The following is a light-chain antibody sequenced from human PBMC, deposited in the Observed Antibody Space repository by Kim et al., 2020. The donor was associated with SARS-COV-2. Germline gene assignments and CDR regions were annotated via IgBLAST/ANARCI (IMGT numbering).Light chain of an antibody. CDR1: QDMKKS. V-gene: IGKV1-33*01. Sequence: SASVGDRVTITCHASQDMKKSLKWSQQNPGEASKLVLYDVYNVESGVTKILGESGCETDFSFTNHPPKSEDSATYLCKQYESHPHTLGQGKKLEI. CDR2: DVY. CDR3: KQYESHPHT. J-gene: IGKJ2*01.